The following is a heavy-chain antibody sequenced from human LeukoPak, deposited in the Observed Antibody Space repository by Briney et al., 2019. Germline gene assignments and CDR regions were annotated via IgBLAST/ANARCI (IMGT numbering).Heavy chain of an antibody. CDR3: AKEYSSSWDYYYYYMDV. D-gene: IGHD6-13*01. CDR2: IKEDGSLK. CDR1: GFGFSNFW. Sequence: GGSLRLSCAASGFGFSNFWMSWVRQAPGKGPEWVANIKEDGSLKNYVDSVEGRFTVSRDNAKNTLYLQMNSLRLEDTAVYYCAKEYSSSWDYYYYYMDVWGKGTTVTVSS. V-gene: IGHV3-7*01. J-gene: IGHJ6*03.